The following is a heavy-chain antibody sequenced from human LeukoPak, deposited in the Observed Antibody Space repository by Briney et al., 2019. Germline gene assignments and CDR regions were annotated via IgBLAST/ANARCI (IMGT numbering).Heavy chain of an antibody. V-gene: IGHV3-23*01. CDR3: AKASWVSSADAVL. J-gene: IGHJ4*02. D-gene: IGHD3-16*01. CDR2: LRGGGET. CDR1: GFTFSSYA. Sequence: GGSLRLSGAASGFTFSSYAMSWVRQAPARGLEWVSSLRGGGETFYADSVKGRFTLSRDESRNTVYLQMNNLRVEDTAVYFCAKASWVSSADAVLWGQGALVTVSS.